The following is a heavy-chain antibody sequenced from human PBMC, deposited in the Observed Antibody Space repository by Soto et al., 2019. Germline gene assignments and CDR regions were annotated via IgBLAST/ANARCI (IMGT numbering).Heavy chain of an antibody. V-gene: IGHV3-53*01. J-gene: IGHJ4*02. CDR3: ATEYRSRWDPRFDD. CDR2: IYNDGRT. CDR1: GVTVSSNY. Sequence: AESLTLSCAVSGVTVSSNYMIWGRQAPGKGLEWVSAIYNDGRTNYADSVKGRFTVSRETSKNTLYLQMNSLRGDDSAVYYCATEYRSRWDPRFDDWGQGTLVTVSS. D-gene: IGHD6-13*01.